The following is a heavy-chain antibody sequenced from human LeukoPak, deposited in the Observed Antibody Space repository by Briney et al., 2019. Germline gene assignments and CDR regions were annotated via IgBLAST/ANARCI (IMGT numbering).Heavy chain of an antibody. J-gene: IGHJ4*02. CDR2: IYHSGST. V-gene: IGHV4-38-2*02. CDR3: ASSEIWSGYYTCDY. D-gene: IGHD3-3*01. Sequence: TASETLSLTCTVSGYSISSSYYWGWIRQPPGKGLEWIGSIYHSGSTYYNPSLKSRVTISVDTSKNQFSLKLSSVTAADTAVYYCASSEIWSGYYTCDYWGQGTLVTVSS. CDR1: GYSISSSYY.